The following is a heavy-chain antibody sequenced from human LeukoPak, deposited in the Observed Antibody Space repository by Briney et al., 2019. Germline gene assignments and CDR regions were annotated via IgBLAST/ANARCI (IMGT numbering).Heavy chain of an antibody. CDR3: ARELNGAFDP. CDR1: GFTFSDYN. D-gene: IGHD1-1*01. CDR2: ISSSSSYI. V-gene: IGHV3-21*01. Sequence: PGGSLRLSCAASGFTFSDYNMNWVRQAPGKGLEWVSSISSSSSYIYYADSVKGRFTISRDNAKNSLYLQMNSLRASDTAVYYCARELNGAFDPWGQGTLVTVSS. J-gene: IGHJ5*02.